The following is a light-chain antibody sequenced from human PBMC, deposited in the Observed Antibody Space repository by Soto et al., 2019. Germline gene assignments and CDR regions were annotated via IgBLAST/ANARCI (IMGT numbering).Light chain of an antibody. CDR1: QSVSSN. CDR3: HQYNNWPPV. Sequence: EIVMTQSPATLSVSPGERATLSCRASQSVSSNLAWYQQKPGQAPRLLIYGASTRATRIPARFSGSGSGTEFTLTISSLQSEDFAVYYCHQYNNWPPVFGGGTKVEIK. V-gene: IGKV3-15*01. J-gene: IGKJ4*01. CDR2: GAS.